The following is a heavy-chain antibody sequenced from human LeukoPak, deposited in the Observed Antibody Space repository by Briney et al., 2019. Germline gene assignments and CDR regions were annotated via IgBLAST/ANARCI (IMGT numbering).Heavy chain of an antibody. Sequence: GGSLRLSCAASGFNLGAFWMSWVRQAPGKGLEWVANIKEDGSTKFYVDSVKGRFTISRDNAKNSLYLQMNSLRAEDTAMYFCARDGGYCSGITCPGDLWGQGTLVTVSP. CDR3: ARDGGYCSGITCPGDL. V-gene: IGHV3-7*01. D-gene: IGHD2-2*01. J-gene: IGHJ4*02. CDR1: GFNLGAFW. CDR2: IKEDGSTK.